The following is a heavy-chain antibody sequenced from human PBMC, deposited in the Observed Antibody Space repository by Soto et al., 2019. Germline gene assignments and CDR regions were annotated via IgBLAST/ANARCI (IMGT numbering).Heavy chain of an antibody. CDR3: AHPRGYGVFDAIDI. V-gene: IGHV3-23*01. Sequence: GGSLRLSCAASGFTFSTYAMNWVRQAPGKGLEGVAAITASGIAAWYADSVKGRFTISRDNSKNTLYLQMNSLRTEDTAVYYCAHPRGYGVFDAIDIWGQGTMVTVSS. D-gene: IGHD4-17*01. CDR2: ITASGIAA. J-gene: IGHJ3*02. CDR1: GFTFSTYA.